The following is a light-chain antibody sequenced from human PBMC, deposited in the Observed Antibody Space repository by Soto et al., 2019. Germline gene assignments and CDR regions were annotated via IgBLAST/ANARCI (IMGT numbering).Light chain of an antibody. J-gene: IGLJ1*01. CDR2: DDG. CDR3: QVWDTGSDHFV. V-gene: IGLV3-21*02. CDR1: NIGGKS. Sequence: SYELTQPPSVSVAPGQTARITCGGDNIGGKSVHWYQQRPGQAPVLVVYDDGDRPSGIPERFSGSSSGNTATPTITRVEAGDEADYYCQVWDTGSDHFVFGTGTKVTVL.